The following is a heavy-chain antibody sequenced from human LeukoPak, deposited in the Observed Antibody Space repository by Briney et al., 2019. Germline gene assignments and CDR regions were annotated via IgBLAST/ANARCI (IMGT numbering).Heavy chain of an antibody. Sequence: GASVKVSCKASGYTFTSYAMNWVRQPPGQGLGWMGWINTNTGNPTYAQGFTGRVVFFLDTSVSTSYLQMSSRKPEDTTVVYCASPSSSWHGDAFDIWGQGTLVTVSS. CDR3: ASPSSSWHGDAFDI. CDR1: GYTFTSYA. V-gene: IGHV7-4-1*02. J-gene: IGHJ3*02. D-gene: IGHD6-13*01. CDR2: INTNTGNP.